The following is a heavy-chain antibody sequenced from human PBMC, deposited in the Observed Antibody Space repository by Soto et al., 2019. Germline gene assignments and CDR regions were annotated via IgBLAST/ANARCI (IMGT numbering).Heavy chain of an antibody. CDR1: GFTFSSYA. CDR2: ISGSGGST. D-gene: IGHD6-13*01. Sequence: EVQLLESGGGLVQPGGSLRLSCAASGFTFSSYAMCWVRQAPGKGLEWVSAISGSGGSTYYADSVKGRFTISRDNSKNTLYLEMNSLRAEDTAVYYCAKDHEYSSSGLPSHDWFDPWGQGTLVTVSS. CDR3: AKDHEYSSSGLPSHDWFDP. J-gene: IGHJ5*02. V-gene: IGHV3-23*01.